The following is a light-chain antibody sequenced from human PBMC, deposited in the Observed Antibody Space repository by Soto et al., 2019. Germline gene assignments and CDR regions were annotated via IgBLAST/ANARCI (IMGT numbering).Light chain of an antibody. CDR3: PQRSSWPLA. CDR2: DAS. CDR1: QSVSSY. Sequence: IVVTQSQVTLSLFPGERATLSCRASQSVSSYLAWYQQRPGHAPRLLIYDASNRVTGIPARFSGSGSGTDFTLNISSLEPEDFAVYYCPQRSSWPLAFGGGTKVDIK. J-gene: IGKJ4*01. V-gene: IGKV3-11*01.